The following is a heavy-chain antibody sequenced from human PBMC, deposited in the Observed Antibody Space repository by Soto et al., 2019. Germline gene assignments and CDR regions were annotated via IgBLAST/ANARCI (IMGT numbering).Heavy chain of an antibody. CDR1: GGTFSSYA. J-gene: IGHJ6*02. D-gene: IGHD3-22*01. V-gene: IGHV1-69*13. CDR2: IIPIFGTA. CDR3: AREHYYDSSAPLGPSPYYYYGMDV. Sequence: SVKVSCKASGGTFSSYAISWVRQAPGQGLEWMGGIIPIFGTANYAQKFQGRVTITADESTSTAYMELSSLRSEDTAVYYCAREHYYDSSAPLGPSPYYYYGMDVWGQGTTVTVSS.